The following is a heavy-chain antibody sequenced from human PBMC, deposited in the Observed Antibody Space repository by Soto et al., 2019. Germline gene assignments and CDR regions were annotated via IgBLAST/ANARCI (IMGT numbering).Heavy chain of an antibody. D-gene: IGHD6-13*01. Sequence: PSETLSLTCAVSVDSITTYYWSWIRQPAGKGLEWIGRIDTSGNTNYNPSLKSRVTMSVDTSKKQFSLKLTSVTAADTAVYYCARYSNNWFQTEGMDVWGQGTTVTGS. CDR3: ARYSNNWFQTEGMDV. V-gene: IGHV4-4*07. CDR1: VDSITTYY. CDR2: IDTSGNT. J-gene: IGHJ6*02.